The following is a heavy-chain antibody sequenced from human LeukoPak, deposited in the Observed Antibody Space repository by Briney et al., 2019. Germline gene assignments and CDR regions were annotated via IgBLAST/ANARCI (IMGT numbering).Heavy chain of an antibody. CDR3: AGVPTLDYFDC. Sequence: PSETLSLTCTVSGGSITTSNYYWGWIRQPPGKGLEWIGIINYSGSTYYNPSLKSRVTMSVDTSKNQFSLKLNSVTAADTAVYYCAGVPTLDYFDCWGQGPLVTVSS. V-gene: IGHV4-39*07. J-gene: IGHJ4*02. CDR2: INYSGST. CDR1: GGSITTSNYY.